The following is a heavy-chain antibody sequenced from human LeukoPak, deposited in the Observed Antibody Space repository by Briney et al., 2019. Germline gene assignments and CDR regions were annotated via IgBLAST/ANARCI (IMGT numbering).Heavy chain of an antibody. V-gene: IGHV1-2*06. Sequence: GASVKVSCKASGYTFTAYHMHWVRQAPGQGLEWMGRINPNSGDTNYAQKFQGRVTMTRDTSISTAYMELSRLRSDDTAVYYCARDYCSSTSCLFDDWGQGTLVSVSS. D-gene: IGHD2-2*01. CDR2: INPNSGDT. J-gene: IGHJ4*02. CDR1: GYTFTAYH. CDR3: ARDYCSSTSCLFDD.